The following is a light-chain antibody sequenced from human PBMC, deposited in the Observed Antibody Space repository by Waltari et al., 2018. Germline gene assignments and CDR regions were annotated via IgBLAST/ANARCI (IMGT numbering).Light chain of an antibody. V-gene: IGLV2-23*02. Sequence: QSALTQPASVSGSPGQSITISCTGTSSDVGNYKRVSWYQQHPGKDPKRMIYAVSKRPSGVSDRFSGSKSGDMASLTISGLQPEDEAEYFCSSYAGSSKGVFGGGTKVTVL. J-gene: IGLJ2*01. CDR3: SSYAGSSKGV. CDR2: AVS. CDR1: SSDVGNYKR.